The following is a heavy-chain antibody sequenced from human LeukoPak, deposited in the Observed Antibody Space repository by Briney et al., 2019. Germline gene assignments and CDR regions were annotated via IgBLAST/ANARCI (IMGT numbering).Heavy chain of an antibody. Sequence: PGGSLRLSCAASGFIFSSFWMHWVRQVLGKGLVWVSHINSDGRTTDYADSVRGRFTISRDNAKNTLYLQMNRLTVEDTAVYYCGRGMRDYYGLDYWGQGFLVTVSS. CDR1: GFIFSSFW. CDR2: INSDGRTT. CDR3: GRGMRDYYGLDY. J-gene: IGHJ4*02. V-gene: IGHV3-74*01. D-gene: IGHD3-10*01.